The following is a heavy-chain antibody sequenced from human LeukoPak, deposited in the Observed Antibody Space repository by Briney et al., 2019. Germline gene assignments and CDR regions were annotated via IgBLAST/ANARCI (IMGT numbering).Heavy chain of an antibody. CDR2: IYYSGST. D-gene: IGHD7-27*01. CDR1: GGSISSYY. J-gene: IGHJ3*02. V-gene: IGHV4-59*01. Sequence: SETLSLTCTVSGGSISSYYWSWNRQPPGKGLEWIGYIYYSGSTNYNPSLKSRVTISVDTSKNQFSLKLSSVTAADTAVYYCARDSLGFDAFDIWGQGTMVTVSS. CDR3: ARDSLGFDAFDI.